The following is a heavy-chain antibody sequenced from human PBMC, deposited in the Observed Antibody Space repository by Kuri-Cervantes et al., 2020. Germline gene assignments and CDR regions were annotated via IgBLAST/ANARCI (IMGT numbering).Heavy chain of an antibody. D-gene: IGHD3-22*01. Sequence: SETLSLTCTVSGGSISSGGYYWSWIRQHPGKGLEWIGYIYYSGSTYYNPSLKSRVTISVDTSKNQFSLKLSSVTAADTAVYYCARVGDSSGYLDYWGQGNLVTVSS. CDR2: IYYSGST. V-gene: IGHV4-31*03. J-gene: IGHJ4*02. CDR3: ARVGDSSGYLDY. CDR1: GGSISSGGYY.